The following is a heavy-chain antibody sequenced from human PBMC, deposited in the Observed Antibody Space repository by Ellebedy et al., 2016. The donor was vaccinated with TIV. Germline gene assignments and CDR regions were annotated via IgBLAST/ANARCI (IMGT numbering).Heavy chain of an antibody. J-gene: IGHJ4*02. Sequence: GGSLRLSCAASGFTFSTYAMNWLRQAPGKGLEWVSSIIGSGGSTLYADSVKGRFTISRDNSKNMMYLQMNSLRAEDTAVYYCAKAGYSSAWYLVFDYWGQGTLVTVSS. CDR1: GFTFSTYA. CDR3: AKAGYSSAWYLVFDY. D-gene: IGHD6-19*01. CDR2: IIGSGGST. V-gene: IGHV3-23*01.